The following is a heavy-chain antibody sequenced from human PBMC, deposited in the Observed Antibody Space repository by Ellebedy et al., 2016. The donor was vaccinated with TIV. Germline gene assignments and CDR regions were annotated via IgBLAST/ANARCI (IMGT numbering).Heavy chain of an antibody. CDR3: ARGITDGVYQMDH. CDR2: IWHDGSVT. J-gene: IGHJ4*02. D-gene: IGHD4-17*01. Sequence: PGGSLRLSCAASGFTFSSYAMYWVRQAPGRGLEWVATIWHDGSVTSSGNSVRGRFTISRDNSKNTVLLEGNSLTAADSATYYFARGITDGVYQMDHWGQGTLVTVSS. CDR1: GFTFSSYA. V-gene: IGHV3-33*08.